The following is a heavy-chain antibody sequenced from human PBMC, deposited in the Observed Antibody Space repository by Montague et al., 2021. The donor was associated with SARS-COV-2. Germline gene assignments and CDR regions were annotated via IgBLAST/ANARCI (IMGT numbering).Heavy chain of an antibody. CDR2: IWYDGSNK. V-gene: IGHV3-33*01. D-gene: IGHD1-26*01. J-gene: IGHJ4*02. CDR1: GFTFSSYG. Sequence: SLRLSCAASGFTFSSYGMRWVRQAPGKGLEWVAVIWYDGSNKYYADSVKGRFTISRDNSKNTLYLQMNSLRAEDTAVYYCAREGKVGATTGLDYWGQGTLVTVSS. CDR3: AREGKVGATTGLDY.